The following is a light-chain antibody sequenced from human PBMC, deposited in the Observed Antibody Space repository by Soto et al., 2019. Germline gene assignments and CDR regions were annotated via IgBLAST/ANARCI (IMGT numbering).Light chain of an antibody. V-gene: IGLV4-69*01. CDR1: SGHSSYA. CDR3: QTWGTGSVV. Sequence: QSVLTQSPSASASLGASVKLTCTLSSGHSSYAIAWHQQQPEKGPRYLMKLNSAGSHSKGDGIPDRFSGSSSGAERYLTISSLQSEDEADYYCQTWGTGSVVFVGGTKLTVL. J-gene: IGLJ2*01. CDR2: LNSAGSH.